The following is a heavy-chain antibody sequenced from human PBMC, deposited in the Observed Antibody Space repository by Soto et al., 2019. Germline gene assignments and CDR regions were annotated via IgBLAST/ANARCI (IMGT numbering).Heavy chain of an antibody. CDR2: IDHTGRS. D-gene: IGHD6-13*01. V-gene: IGHV4-4*02. CDR3: ARVEVPESSSWHPCEH. Sequence: QVQLQESGPGLVKPSGTLSLTCSVSGDSINNKNWWPWLRQPPGKRLAWIGDIDHTGRSSYNPSLTSRVTMSVDKSQNQFSLKLTSVTAADTAVYYCARVEVPESSSWHPCEHWGQGTLVTVSS. J-gene: IGHJ4*02. CDR1: GDSINNKNW.